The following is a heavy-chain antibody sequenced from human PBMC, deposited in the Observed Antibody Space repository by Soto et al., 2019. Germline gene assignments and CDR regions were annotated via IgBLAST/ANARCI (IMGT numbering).Heavy chain of an antibody. CDR2: IIPILGIA. V-gene: IGHV1-69*02. CDR3: ASRKGSYGEPDFDY. CDR1: GGTFSSYT. Sequence: QVQLVQSGAEVKKPGSSVKVSCKASGGTFSSYTISWVRQAPGQGLEWMGRIIPILGIANYAQKFQGRVRITADKSTSTASMELSSLRSEDTAVYYCASRKGSYGEPDFDYWGQGTLVTVSA. D-gene: IGHD4-17*01. J-gene: IGHJ4*02.